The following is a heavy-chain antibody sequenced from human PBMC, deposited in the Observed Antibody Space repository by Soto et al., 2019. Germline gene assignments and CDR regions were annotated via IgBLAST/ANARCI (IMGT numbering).Heavy chain of an antibody. CDR3: ASGHYDILTYYYYYYMDV. D-gene: IGHD3-9*01. V-gene: IGHV1-69*02. Sequence: QVQLVQSGAEVKKPGSSVKVSCKASGGTFSSYTISWVRQAPGQGLEWMGRIIPILGIANYAQKFQGRVTITADKSTSTAYMELSSLRSEDTAVYYCASGHYDILTYYYYYYMDVWGKGTTVTVSS. J-gene: IGHJ6*03. CDR2: IIPILGIA. CDR1: GGTFSSYT.